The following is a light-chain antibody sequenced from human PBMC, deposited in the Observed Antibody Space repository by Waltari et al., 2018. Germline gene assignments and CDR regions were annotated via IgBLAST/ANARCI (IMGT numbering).Light chain of an antibody. J-gene: IGLJ3*02. V-gene: IGLV7-43*01. Sequence: QTVVTQEPSLTVSPGGTVTLTCVSSTEAVSSGNTPTWLQQKPGQAPRILSSSASNRHSWTPARFSGSLLEGKAALTLSGVKPDDEADYYCLLSSGGAWVFGGGTKLTVL. CDR3: LLSSGGAWV. CDR2: SAS. CDR1: TEAVSSGNT.